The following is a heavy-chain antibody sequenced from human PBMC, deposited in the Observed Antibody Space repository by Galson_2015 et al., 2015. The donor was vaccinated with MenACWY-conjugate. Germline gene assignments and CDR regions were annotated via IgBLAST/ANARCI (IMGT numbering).Heavy chain of an antibody. Sequence: QSGAEVKKSGESLKISRPGSGYSFTTYWIAWVRQMPGRGLEWVGLISPGDSNTRYSPSFQGQVTISADKSISTAYLQWSSLKASDTAMYYCARHPPGGRGLDVWGQGTTVTVSS. CDR3: ARHPPGGRGLDV. CDR1: GYSFTTYW. J-gene: IGHJ6*02. D-gene: IGHD1-26*01. V-gene: IGHV5-51*01. CDR2: ISPGDSNT.